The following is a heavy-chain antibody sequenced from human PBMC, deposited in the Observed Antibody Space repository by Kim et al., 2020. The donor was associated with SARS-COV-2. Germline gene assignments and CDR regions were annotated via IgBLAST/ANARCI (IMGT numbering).Heavy chain of an antibody. CDR2: ISNDGSKR. D-gene: IGHD3-10*01. CDR3: AKDYLGASSTFDS. V-gene: IGHV3-30*18. CDR1: GFIFSNYR. Sequence: GGSLRLSCAASGFIFSNYRIHWVRQAPGKGLEWVAFISNDGSKRYYTDSVKGRFTISRDNIKSTVYLQMNSLRTADTALYYCAKDYLGASSTFDSWGQGTLVTVS. J-gene: IGHJ4*02.